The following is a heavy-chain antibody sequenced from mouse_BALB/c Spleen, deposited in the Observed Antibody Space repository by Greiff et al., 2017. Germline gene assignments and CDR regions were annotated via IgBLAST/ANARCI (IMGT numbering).Heavy chain of an antibody. D-gene: IGHD6-2*01. V-gene: IGHV5-17*02. CDR1: GFTFSSFG. J-gene: IGHJ2*01. Sequence: DVQLVESGGGLVQPGGSRKLSCAASGFTFSSFGMHWVRQAPEKGLEWVAYISSGSSTIYYADTVKGRFTISRDNPKNTLFLQMTSLRSEDTAMYYCARRSLFDYWGQGTTLTVSS. CDR3: ARRSLFDY. CDR2: ISSGSSTI.